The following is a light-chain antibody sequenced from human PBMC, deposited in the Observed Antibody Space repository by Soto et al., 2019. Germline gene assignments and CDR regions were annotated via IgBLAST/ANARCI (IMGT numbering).Light chain of an antibody. Sequence: QSALTQPASVSGSPGQSVTISCTGTSSDVGGYNFVSWYQQHPGKAPKFMMYEVSKRPSGVPDRFSVSKSGNTAFLTISGLQAEDEADYYCCSYAGFNTVVFGSGTKVTVL. CDR2: EVS. J-gene: IGLJ1*01. CDR1: SSDVGGYNF. V-gene: IGLV2-11*01. CDR3: CSYAGFNTVV.